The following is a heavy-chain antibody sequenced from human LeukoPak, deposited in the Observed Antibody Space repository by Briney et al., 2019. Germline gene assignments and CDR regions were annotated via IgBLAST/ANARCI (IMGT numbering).Heavy chain of an antibody. CDR2: ISSSSSYI. V-gene: IGHV3-21*01. CDR1: GFAFSSYE. Sequence: GGSLRLSCAASGFAFSSYEVNWVRQAPGKGLEWVSSISSSSSYIYYADSVKGRFTISRDNAKNSLYLQMNSLRAEDTAVYYCARVNYDFWSGTRGGAFDIWGQGTMVTVSS. D-gene: IGHD3-3*01. J-gene: IGHJ3*02. CDR3: ARVNYDFWSGTRGGAFDI.